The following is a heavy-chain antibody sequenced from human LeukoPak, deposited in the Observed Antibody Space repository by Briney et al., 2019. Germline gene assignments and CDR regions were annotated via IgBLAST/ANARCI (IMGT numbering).Heavy chain of an antibody. Sequence: SETLSLTCTVSGGSISSYYWSWIRQPPGKVLEWIGYIYYSGSTNYNPSLKSRVTISVDTSKNQFSLRLSSVTAADTAVYYCARDSSGDYWFDPWGQGTLVTVSS. D-gene: IGHD4-17*01. CDR2: IYYSGST. V-gene: IGHV4-59*01. CDR1: GGSISSYY. CDR3: ARDSSGDYWFDP. J-gene: IGHJ5*02.